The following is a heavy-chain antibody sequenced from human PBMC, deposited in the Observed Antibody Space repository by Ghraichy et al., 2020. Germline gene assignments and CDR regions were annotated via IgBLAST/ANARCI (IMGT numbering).Heavy chain of an antibody. CDR2: IWSDGSSM. CDR1: GFTFSNYG. CDR3: ATEGYSGHGKWAGAFDI. J-gene: IGHJ3*02. D-gene: IGHD5-12*01. V-gene: IGHV3-33*01. Sequence: GESLNISCAASGFTFSNYGMHWVRQAPGKGLEWVAVIWSDGSSMYYGDSVKGRFTISRDYSTNTLYLQMNSLRAEDTAVYYCATEGYSGHGKWAGAFDIWGQGTMVTVSS.